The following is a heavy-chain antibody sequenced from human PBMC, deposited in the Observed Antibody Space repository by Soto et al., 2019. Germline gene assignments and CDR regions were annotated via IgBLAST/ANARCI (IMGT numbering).Heavy chain of an antibody. Sequence: EVQLVESGGGLVKPGGSLRLSCAASGFNFSAYTINWIRHVPGRGLEWVSSISGGSTYIFYADSLRGRFTISRDNAKNSVSLQMNSLSADDTAVYYCARGRGTWKYFDYWGQGTLVSVSS. CDR1: GFNFSAYT. CDR2: ISGGSTYI. J-gene: IGHJ4*02. CDR3: ARGRGTWKYFDY. V-gene: IGHV3-21*01. D-gene: IGHD1-1*01.